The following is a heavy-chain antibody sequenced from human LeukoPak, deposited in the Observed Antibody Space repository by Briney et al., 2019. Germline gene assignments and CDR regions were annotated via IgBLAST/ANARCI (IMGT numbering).Heavy chain of an antibody. V-gene: IGHV3-23*01. CDR1: GFTFDNYA. J-gene: IGHJ6*02. Sequence: GGSLRLSCAASGFTFDNYAMNWVRQAPGKGLDWALGISGSGVNTYYADSVKGRFTISRDNSKNTLYLQLNSLRGEDTAIYYCARDTSFNYGAHAMDVWGQGTTVTVSS. CDR3: ARDTSFNYGAHAMDV. CDR2: ISGSGVNT. D-gene: IGHD4/OR15-4a*01.